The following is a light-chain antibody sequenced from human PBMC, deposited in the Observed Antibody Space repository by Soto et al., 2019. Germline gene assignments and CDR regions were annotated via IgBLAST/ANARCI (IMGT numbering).Light chain of an antibody. CDR2: GAS. V-gene: IGKV3-15*01. CDR3: HQYNYWPLT. Sequence: EIVMTQSPATLSVSPGERATLSCRASQSVRSNLAWYHQKRGQAPRLLIYGASNRATGIPARFSGSGSGTEFTITISSLQSEDFAINSCHQYNYWPLTFGGGTNVEI. J-gene: IGKJ4*01. CDR1: QSVRSN.